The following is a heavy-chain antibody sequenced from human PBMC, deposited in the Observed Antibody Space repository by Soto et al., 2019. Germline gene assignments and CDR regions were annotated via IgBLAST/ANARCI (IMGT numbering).Heavy chain of an antibody. CDR2: IYYSGST. D-gene: IGHD6-19*01. V-gene: IGHV4-39*01. J-gene: IGHJ4*02. CDR3: ARWTISSGWPYYFDY. CDR1: GGSISSSSYY. Sequence: SETLSLTCTVSGGSISSSSYYWGWTRQPPGKGLEWIGSIYYSGSTYYNPSLKSRVTISVDTSKNQFSLKLSSVTAADTAVYYCARWTISSGWPYYFDYWGQGTLVTVSS.